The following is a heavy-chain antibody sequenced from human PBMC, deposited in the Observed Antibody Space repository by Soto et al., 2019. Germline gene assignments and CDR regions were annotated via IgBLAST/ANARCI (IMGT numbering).Heavy chain of an antibody. CDR1: GFTFSDYY. D-gene: IGHD2-15*01. CDR2: ISNSGKTT. V-gene: IGHV3-11*01. J-gene: IGHJ4*02. Sequence: QVQLVESGGGLVKPGGSLRLSCAASGFTFSDYYMTWIRQVPGKGLEWVSYISNSGKTTRYADSVMGRFTIPRENAKNSLYLQMNSLRAEDTAVYYCAKGGARRYYFDFWGQGTLVTVSS. CDR3: AKGGARRYYFDF.